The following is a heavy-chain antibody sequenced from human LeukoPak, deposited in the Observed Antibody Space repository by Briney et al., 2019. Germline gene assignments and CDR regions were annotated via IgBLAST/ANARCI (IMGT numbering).Heavy chain of an antibody. J-gene: IGHJ4*02. CDR3: ARADHEYYDILTGYSAPYYFDY. CDR2: ISSSSSYI. D-gene: IGHD3-9*01. Sequence: GGSLRLSCAASGFTFSSYWMSWVRQAPGKGLEWVSSISSSSSYIYYADSVKGRFTISRDNAKNSLYLQMNSLRAEDTAVYYCARADHEYYDILTGYSAPYYFDYWGQGTLVTVSS. CDR1: GFTFSSYW. V-gene: IGHV3-21*01.